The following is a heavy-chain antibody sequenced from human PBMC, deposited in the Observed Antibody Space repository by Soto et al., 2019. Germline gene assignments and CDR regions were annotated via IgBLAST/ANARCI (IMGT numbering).Heavy chain of an antibody. V-gene: IGHV3-23*01. D-gene: IGHD3-10*01. CDR1: GFTFSNYA. J-gene: IGHJ4*01. Sequence: GGSLRLSCAACGFTFSNYAMNWVRHTPGRGLDWVSVITDTGERTLYADSVKGRFTLTGHNSKHTLDFQLHSLRAEDAAIYYCAKASGESYPGSRVFDYWGHGTRVTVSS. CDR2: ITDTGERT. CDR3: AKASGESYPGSRVFDY.